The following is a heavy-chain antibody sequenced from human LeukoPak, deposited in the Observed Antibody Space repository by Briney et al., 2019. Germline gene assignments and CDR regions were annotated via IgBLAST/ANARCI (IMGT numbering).Heavy chain of an antibody. CDR2: MNPNSGNT. V-gene: IGHV1-8*03. CDR3: ARVTYYYGSGSYYMEGNAFDI. CDR1: GYTFTSYD. Sequence: ASVKVSCKASGYTFTSYDINWVRQATGQGLEWMGWMNPNSGNTGYAQKFQGRVTITRNTSISKAYMELSSLRCEDTAVYYCARVTYYYGSGSYYMEGNAFDIWGQGTMVTVSS. D-gene: IGHD3-10*01. J-gene: IGHJ3*02.